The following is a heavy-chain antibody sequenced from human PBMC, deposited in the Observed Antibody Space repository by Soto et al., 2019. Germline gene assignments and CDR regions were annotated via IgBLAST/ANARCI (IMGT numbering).Heavy chain of an antibody. Sequence: QVLLVDSGGGVVQPGRSPRLSCAASGFTFSSYAMNCVRQAPGKGLEWVALISHDGINKYYADSVRGRFTISRDSSTNTLYLQMNSLRAADTAVYYCGRCTSTSCHLGSDYWGQGTLVTVSS. CDR2: ISHDGINK. CDR3: GRCTSTSCHLGSDY. CDR1: GFTFSSYA. J-gene: IGHJ4*02. D-gene: IGHD2-2*01. V-gene: IGHV3-30-3*01.